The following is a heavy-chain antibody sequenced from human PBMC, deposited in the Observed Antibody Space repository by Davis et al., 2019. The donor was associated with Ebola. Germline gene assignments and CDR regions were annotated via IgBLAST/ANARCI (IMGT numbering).Heavy chain of an antibody. CDR1: GGSISSYY. CDR3: ARETTVGIYYYGMDV. Sequence: SETLSLTCTVSGGSISSYYWSWIRQLPGKGLEWIGYIYYSGSTNYNPSLKSRVTISVDTSKNQFSLKLSSVTAADTAVYYCARETTVGIYYYGMDVWGQGTTVTVSS. V-gene: IGHV4-59*01. D-gene: IGHD4-23*01. CDR2: IYYSGST. J-gene: IGHJ6*02.